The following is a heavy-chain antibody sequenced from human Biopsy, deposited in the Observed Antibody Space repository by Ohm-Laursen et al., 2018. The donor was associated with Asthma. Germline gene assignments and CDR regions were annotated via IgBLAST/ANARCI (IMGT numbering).Heavy chain of an antibody. CDR3: AKARIHHFYDSSGYYQHD. D-gene: IGHD3-22*01. CDR2: INGGGDRT. J-gene: IGHJ4*02. Sequence: SLRLSCAASGFTFSTHHLSWVRQAPGKGLEWVSSINGGGDRTWYADSVKGRFTISRDNAKNTLYLQMNSLRAEDTAVYYCAKARIHHFYDSSGYYQHDWGQGTLVTVSS. V-gene: IGHV3-23*01. CDR1: GFTFSTHH.